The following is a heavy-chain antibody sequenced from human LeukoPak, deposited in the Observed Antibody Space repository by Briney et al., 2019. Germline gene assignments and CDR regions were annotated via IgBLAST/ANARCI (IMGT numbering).Heavy chain of an antibody. D-gene: IGHD3-16*02. V-gene: IGHV3-20*04. J-gene: IGHJ4*02. CDR1: GFTFDDYG. CDR3: ARAYDYVWGSYRLYYFDY. CDR2: INWNGGST. Sequence: GGSLRLSCAASGFTFDDYGMSWVRHAPGKGLEWVSGINWNGGSTGYADSVKGRFTISRDNAKNSLYLQMNSLRAEDTALYYCARAYDYVWGSYRLYYFDYWGQGTLVTVSS.